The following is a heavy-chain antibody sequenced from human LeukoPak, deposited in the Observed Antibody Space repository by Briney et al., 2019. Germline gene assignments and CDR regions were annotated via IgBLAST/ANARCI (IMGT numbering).Heavy chain of an antibody. CDR3: ASHSYGSGSYYNVY. CDR2: INHSGST. D-gene: IGHD3-10*01. CDR1: GGSFSGYY. Sequence: SETLSLTCAVYGGSFSGYYWSWIRQPPGKGLEWIGEINHSGSTNYNPSLKSRVTISVDTSKNQFSLKLSSVTAEDTAVYYCASHSYGSGSYYNVYWGQGTLVTVSS. V-gene: IGHV4-34*01. J-gene: IGHJ4*02.